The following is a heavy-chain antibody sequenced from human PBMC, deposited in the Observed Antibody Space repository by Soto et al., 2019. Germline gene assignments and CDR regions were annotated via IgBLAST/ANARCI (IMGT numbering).Heavy chain of an antibody. D-gene: IGHD3-10*01. J-gene: IGHJ5*02. Sequence: SETLSLTCAVSGGSLSSSSWWSWVRQPPGKTLEWLGEIFYSGSTNYNPSLKSRVTISVDTSKNQFSLKLSSVTAADTAVYYCARLNRTIWFGELLFWFDPWGQGTLVTVSS. CDR1: GGSLSSSSW. CDR2: IFYSGST. CDR3: ARLNRTIWFGELLFWFDP. V-gene: IGHV4-4*02.